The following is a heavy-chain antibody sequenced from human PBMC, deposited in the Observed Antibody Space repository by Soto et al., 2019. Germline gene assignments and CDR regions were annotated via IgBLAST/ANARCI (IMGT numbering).Heavy chain of an antibody. CDR3: ARASDYGDYEVRAFDI. Sequence: GASVKVSCKASGYTFTSYDINWVRQATGQRLEWMGWMNPNSGNTGYAQKFQGRVTMTRNTSISTAYMELSSLRSEDTAVYYCARASDYGDYEVRAFDIWGQGTMVTVSS. V-gene: IGHV1-8*01. CDR2: MNPNSGNT. D-gene: IGHD4-17*01. CDR1: GYTFTSYD. J-gene: IGHJ3*02.